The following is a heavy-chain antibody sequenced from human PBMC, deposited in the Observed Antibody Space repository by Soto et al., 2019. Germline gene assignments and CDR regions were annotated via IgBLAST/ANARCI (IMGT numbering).Heavy chain of an antibody. D-gene: IGHD1-26*01. CDR1: GGSICRSRSY. CDR3: ARRGLVGATTFDY. V-gene: IGHV4-39*01. CDR2: IYYSGST. Sequence: SETLSLTCTVGGGSICRSRSYRGWIRQPPGKGLECIGSIYYSGSTYYSPSLKSRVTISVDTSKNQFSLKLSSVTAADTAVYYCARRGLVGATTFDYWGQGTLVTVSS. J-gene: IGHJ4*02.